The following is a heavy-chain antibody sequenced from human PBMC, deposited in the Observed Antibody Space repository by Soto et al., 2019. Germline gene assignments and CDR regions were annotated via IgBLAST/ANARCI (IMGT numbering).Heavy chain of an antibody. Sequence: SVKGYCTTSGGTFSNYAISWVRQAPGQGLEWMGGIVPAFGTPNYAQNLQGRITITADDSTTTVYMDLSSLRSEDTAVYYCARGATIFGVAAYSYYEMEVWGQGTTVTVSS. J-gene: IGHJ6*02. V-gene: IGHV1-69*01. CDR2: IVPAFGTP. D-gene: IGHD3-3*01. CDR3: ARGATIFGVAAYSYYEMEV. CDR1: GGTFSNYA.